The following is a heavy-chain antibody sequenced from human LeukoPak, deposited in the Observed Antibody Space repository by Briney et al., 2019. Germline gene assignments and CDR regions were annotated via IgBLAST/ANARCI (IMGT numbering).Heavy chain of an antibody. V-gene: IGHV4-34*01. Sequence: SETLSLTCAVYGGSFSGYYWSWIRQPPGKGLEWIGEINHSGSTNYNPSLKSRVTISVDTSKNQFSLKLSSVTAADTAVYYCARFPKPYCSGGSCYSGYYFDYWGQGTLVTVSS. CDR3: ARFPKPYCSGGSCYSGYYFDY. D-gene: IGHD2-15*01. CDR1: GGSFSGYY. CDR2: INHSGST. J-gene: IGHJ4*02.